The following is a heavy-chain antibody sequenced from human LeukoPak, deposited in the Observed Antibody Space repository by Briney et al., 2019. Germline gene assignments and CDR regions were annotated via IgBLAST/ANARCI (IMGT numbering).Heavy chain of an antibody. D-gene: IGHD3-10*01. CDR2: INPNSGGT. V-gene: IGHV1-2*02. CDR3: ASQYYYGSGSYILDY. J-gene: IGHJ4*02. CDR1: GYTFTGYY. Sequence: ASVKVSCKASGYTFTGYYMHWVRQAPGQGLEWMGWINPNSGGTNYAQKFQGRVTITADESTSTAYMELSSLRSEDTAVYYCASQYYYGSGSYILDYWGQGTLVTVSS.